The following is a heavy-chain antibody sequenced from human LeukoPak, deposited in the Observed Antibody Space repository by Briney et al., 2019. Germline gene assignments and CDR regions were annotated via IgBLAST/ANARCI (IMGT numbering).Heavy chain of an antibody. J-gene: IGHJ4*02. Sequence: GGSLRLSCAASGFTFSSKSMTWVRQAPGKGLEWVSAISGNGVDTFYADSVKGRFTISRDNSRNTLYLQMNSLRAEDTALYYCARDIWFGDTDYWGQGTLVTVSS. V-gene: IGHV3-23*01. CDR1: GFTFSSKS. D-gene: IGHD3-10*01. CDR3: ARDIWFGDTDY. CDR2: ISGNGVDT.